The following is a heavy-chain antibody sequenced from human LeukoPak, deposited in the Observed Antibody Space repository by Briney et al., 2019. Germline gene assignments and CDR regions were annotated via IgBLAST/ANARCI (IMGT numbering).Heavy chain of an antibody. J-gene: IGHJ5*02. Sequence: PSETLSLTCSVSGGSISSYYWSWIRQPPGKGLEWMGYIYYRGSTKYNPPLKSRVAKSVDTAKNQFSLKLSSVTAADTAVYYCARGLWFGESNWFDPWGQGTLVTVSS. CDR3: ARGLWFGESNWFDP. D-gene: IGHD3-10*01. V-gene: IGHV4-59*13. CDR2: IYYRGST. CDR1: GGSISSYY.